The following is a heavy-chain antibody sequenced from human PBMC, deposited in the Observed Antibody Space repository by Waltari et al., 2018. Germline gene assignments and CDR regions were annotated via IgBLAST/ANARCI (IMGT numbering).Heavy chain of an antibody. CDR1: GFTFSSYA. CDR3: AKGSGNSRPYYFDS. D-gene: IGHD1-26*01. Sequence: EVQLEESGGGLVQPGGSLRLSCAAFGFTFSSYAMGWVRQAPGKGLEWISAISGTSTYSADSVKGRFTISRDNSLYLEMNSLRAEDTAIYYCAKGSGNSRPYYFDSWGQGTLVTVSS. J-gene: IGHJ4*02. CDR2: ISGTST. V-gene: IGHV3-23*04.